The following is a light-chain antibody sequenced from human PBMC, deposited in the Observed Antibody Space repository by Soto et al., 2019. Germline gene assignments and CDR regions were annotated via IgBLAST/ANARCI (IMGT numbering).Light chain of an antibody. CDR3: QQRSTWLYT. V-gene: IGKV3-11*02. Sequence: EILLAQSPATLSLSPGDRATLSGKASQDDSMSLAWYQQKPGQDPRLLIHDASNRATGDPARFRGSGSGREFTLTVTSLEPEDFAVYYCQQRSTWLYTFGQGTKLEV. CDR2: DAS. CDR1: QDDSMS. J-gene: IGKJ2*01.